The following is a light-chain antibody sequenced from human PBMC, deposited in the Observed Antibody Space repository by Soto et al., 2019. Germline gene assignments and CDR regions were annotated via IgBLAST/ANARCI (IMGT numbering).Light chain of an antibody. Sequence: DIQMTRSPSSLSASIGDRVTITCRASQSISSYLNWYQQKPGKAPKLLMYAVSTLQSGVPSRFSGSGSGTDFTLTISSLQPEDFATYFCQQSYDTPFTFGPGTKVDIK. V-gene: IGKV1-39*01. CDR2: AVS. CDR1: QSISSY. J-gene: IGKJ3*01. CDR3: QQSYDTPFT.